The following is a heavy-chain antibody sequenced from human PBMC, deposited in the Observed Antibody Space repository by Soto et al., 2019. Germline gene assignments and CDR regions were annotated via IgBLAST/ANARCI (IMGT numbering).Heavy chain of an antibody. D-gene: IGHD4-17*01. V-gene: IGHV3-74*01. CDR2: INSDGSST. CDR1: GFTFSSYW. CDR3: ARDLKGAVTTTDYYYGMDV. Sequence: GGSLRLSCAASGFTFSSYWMHWVRQAPGKGLVWVSRINSDGSSTSYADSVKGRFTISRDNAKNTLYLQMNSLRAEDTAVYYCARDLKGAVTTTDYYYGMDVWGQGTTVTVSS. J-gene: IGHJ6*02.